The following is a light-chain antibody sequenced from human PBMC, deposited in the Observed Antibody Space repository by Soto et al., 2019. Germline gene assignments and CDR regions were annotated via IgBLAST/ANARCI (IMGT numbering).Light chain of an antibody. V-gene: IGLV2-8*01. Sequence: QSVLIQPPSASGSPGQSVTISCTGTSSDVGGYNYVTWYQHHPGKVPKLMIYEVSKRPSGVPDRFSGSKSGNTASLTVSGLQAEDEADYYCSTYGGNNNLVFGGGTQLTVL. CDR2: EVS. J-gene: IGLJ2*01. CDR3: STYGGNNNLV. CDR1: SSDVGGYNY.